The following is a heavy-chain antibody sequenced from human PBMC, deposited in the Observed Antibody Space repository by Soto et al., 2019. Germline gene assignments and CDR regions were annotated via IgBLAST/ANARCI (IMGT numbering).Heavy chain of an antibody. V-gene: IGHV1-69*01. CDR2: IIPIFGTA. D-gene: IGHD5-18*01. Sequence: QVQLVQSGAEVKKPGSSVKVSCKASGGTFSSYAISWVRQAPGQGLEWMGGIIPIFGTANYAQKFQGRVTITPDESTSTAYMELSSLRSEDTAVYYCASLRPALGYGYGYLSFAYWGQGTLVTVSS. CDR3: ASLRPALGYGYGYLSFAY. J-gene: IGHJ4*02. CDR1: GGTFSSYA.